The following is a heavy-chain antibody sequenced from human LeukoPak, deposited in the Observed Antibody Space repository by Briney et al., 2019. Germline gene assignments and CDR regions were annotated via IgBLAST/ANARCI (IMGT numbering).Heavy chain of an antibody. V-gene: IGHV3-7*01. CDR3: ARDLYRIVVVPHYFDY. CDR1: GFTFSSYW. D-gene: IGHD3-22*01. J-gene: IGHJ4*02. Sequence: PGGSLRLSCAASGFTFSSYWMSWVRQAPGKGLEWVAHIKKDGSEKYYVDSVKGRFTISRDSAKNSLYLQMNSLRAEDTAVYYCARDLYRIVVVPHYFDYWGQGTLVTVSS. CDR2: IKKDGSEK.